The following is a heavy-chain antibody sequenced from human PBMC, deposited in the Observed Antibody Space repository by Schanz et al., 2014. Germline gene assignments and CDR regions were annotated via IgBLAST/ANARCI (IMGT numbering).Heavy chain of an antibody. CDR3: AFDRDDAYDI. CDR2: INPSGGST. D-gene: IGHD3-9*01. V-gene: IGHV1-46*01. J-gene: IGHJ3*02. CDR1: GYTFTRYY. Sequence: QVQLVQSGAEVKKPGASVKVSCKASGYTFTRYYIHWVRQAPGQGLEWMGIINPSGGSTTYAQKFQGRVTMTSDTSTSTVYMDLSSLISEDTAVYYCAFDRDDAYDIWGQGTTVTVSS.